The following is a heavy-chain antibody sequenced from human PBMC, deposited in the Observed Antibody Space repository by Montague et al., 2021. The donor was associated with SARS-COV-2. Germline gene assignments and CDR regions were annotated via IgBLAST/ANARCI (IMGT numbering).Heavy chain of an antibody. CDR3: ARVQGITMIVVVIGAFDI. Sequence: TLSLTCTVSGGSISRGGYYWSWIPQHPGKGLEWIGYIYYSGCTYYIPSLKGRVTISVDTSKNQFSLKLSSATAADTAVYYCARVQGITMIVVVIGAFDIWDQGTMVT. J-gene: IGHJ3*02. V-gene: IGHV4-31*03. CDR2: IYYSGCT. CDR1: GGSISRGGYY. D-gene: IGHD3-22*01.